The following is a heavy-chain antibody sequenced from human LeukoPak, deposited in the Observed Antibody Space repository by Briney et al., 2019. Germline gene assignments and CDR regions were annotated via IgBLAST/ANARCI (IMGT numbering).Heavy chain of an antibody. D-gene: IGHD2-15*01. V-gene: IGHV3-30-3*01. J-gene: IGHJ5*02. CDR1: GFTFSSYA. Sequence: ERSLRLSCAASGFTFSSYAMHWVRQAPGKGLEWVAVISYDGSNKYYADSVKGRFTISRDNSKNTLYLQMNSLRAEDTAVYYCARDSPISCSGGSCKNWFDPWGQGTLVTVSS. CDR2: ISYDGSNK. CDR3: ARDSPISCSGGSCKNWFDP.